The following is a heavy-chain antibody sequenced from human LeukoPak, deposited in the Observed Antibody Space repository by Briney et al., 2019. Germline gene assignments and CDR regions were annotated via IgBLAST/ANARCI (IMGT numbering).Heavy chain of an antibody. CDR1: GGSISSYY. V-gene: IGHV4-59*01. CDR2: IYYSGSI. CDR3: ARGFIMGGYVNYYYGMDV. Sequence: SETLSLTCTVSGGSISSYYWSWIRQPPGKGLEWIGYIYYSGSINYNPSLKSRVTISVDTSKNQFSLKLSSVTAADTAVYYCARGFIMGGYVNYYYGMDVWGQGTTVTVSS. J-gene: IGHJ6*02. D-gene: IGHD5-12*01.